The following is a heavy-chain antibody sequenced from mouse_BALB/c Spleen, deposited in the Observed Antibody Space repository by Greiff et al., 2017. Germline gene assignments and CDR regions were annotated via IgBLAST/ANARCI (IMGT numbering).Heavy chain of an antibody. Sequence: VQLKESGGGLVQPGGSLKLSCAASGFTFSSYTMSWVRQTPEKRLEWVAYISNGGGSTYYPDTVKGRFTISRDNAKNTLYLQMSSLKSEDTAMYYCARHDLDYAMDYWGQGTSVTVSS. J-gene: IGHJ4*01. CDR3: ARHDLDYAMDY. V-gene: IGHV5-12-2*01. CDR2: ISNGGGST. CDR1: GFTFSSYT. D-gene: IGHD2-13*01.